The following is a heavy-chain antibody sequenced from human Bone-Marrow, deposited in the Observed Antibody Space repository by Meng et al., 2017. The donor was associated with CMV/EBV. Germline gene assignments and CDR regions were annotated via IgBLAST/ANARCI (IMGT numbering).Heavy chain of an antibody. J-gene: IGHJ5*02. CDR2: VSWNGSRT. Sequence: GESLKISCAASGFTFSNSDMNWVRQAPGKGLEWVSGVSWNGSRTHYADSVKGRFIISRDNSRNFLYQQMNSLRPEDTAVYYCARDFESRGQHYDFWSGYYLNWFDPWGQGTLVTVSS. V-gene: IGHV3-19*01. CDR1: GFTFSNSD. D-gene: IGHD3-3*01. CDR3: ARDFESRGQHYDFWSGYYLNWFDP.